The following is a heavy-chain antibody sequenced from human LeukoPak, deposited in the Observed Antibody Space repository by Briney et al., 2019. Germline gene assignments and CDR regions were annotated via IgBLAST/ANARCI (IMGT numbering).Heavy chain of an antibody. CDR3: ARLASRPY. J-gene: IGHJ4*02. Sequence: GGSLRLSCVASGFTFSNYNMNWVRQAPGKGLEWVSSISGSGTYIYYADSLKGRFTLSRDDSKNTVYLQMSSLRAEDTAVYYCARLASRPYWGQGSLVTVSS. D-gene: IGHD6-6*01. CDR2: ISGSGTYI. V-gene: IGHV3-21*04. CDR1: GFTFSNYN.